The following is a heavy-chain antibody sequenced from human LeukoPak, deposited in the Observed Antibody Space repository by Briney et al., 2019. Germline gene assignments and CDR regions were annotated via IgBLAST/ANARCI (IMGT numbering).Heavy chain of an antibody. CDR2: ISGSGGST. Sequence: GGSLRPSCAASGFTFSSYAMSWVRQAPGKGLEWVSAISGSGGSTYYTDSVKGRFTISRDNSKNTLWLQMNSLRAEDTAVYYCAKDGFLLWRGAFDIWGQGTMVTVSS. CDR3: AKDGFLLWRGAFDI. D-gene: IGHD2-21*01. V-gene: IGHV3-23*01. J-gene: IGHJ3*02. CDR1: GFTFSSYA.